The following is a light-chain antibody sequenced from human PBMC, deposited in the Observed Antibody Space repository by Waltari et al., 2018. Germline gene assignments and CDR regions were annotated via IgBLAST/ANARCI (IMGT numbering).Light chain of an antibody. Sequence: EIVMTQSPATLSVSPGERATLSCRASQTVGSNLAWYQQKPGQAPRLLIYSASTRATGIPARFSGSGSGTEFTLTISSLQSEDFAVYYCQQYNNWPPYTFGQGTKLEMK. CDR3: QQYNNWPPYT. V-gene: IGKV3-15*01. CDR2: SAS. J-gene: IGKJ2*01. CDR1: QTVGSN.